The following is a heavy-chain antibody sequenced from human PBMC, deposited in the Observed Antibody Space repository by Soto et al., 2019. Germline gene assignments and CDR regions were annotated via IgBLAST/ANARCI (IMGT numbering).Heavy chain of an antibody. V-gene: IGHV3-30-3*01. CDR3: ARGAEVVPAAPFDY. J-gene: IGHJ4*02. CDR2: ISYDGSNK. D-gene: IGHD2-2*01. Sequence: GGSLRLSCAASGFTFSSYAMHWVRQAPGKGLEWVAVISYDGSNKYYADSVKGRFTISRDNSKNTLYLQMNSLRAEDTAVYYCARGAEVVPAAPFDYWGQGTLVTVSS. CDR1: GFTFSSYA.